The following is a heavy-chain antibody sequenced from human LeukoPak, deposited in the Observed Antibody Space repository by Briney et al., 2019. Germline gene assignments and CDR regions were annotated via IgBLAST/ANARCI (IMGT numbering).Heavy chain of an antibody. CDR3: ARRYCSSNSCYYFDY. CDR2: FNPSSGAT. V-gene: IGHV1-2*02. J-gene: IGHJ4*02. Sequence: ASVKVSCKASGFTFTAYYMHWVRQAPGQGLEWMGWFNPSSGATNYAQNFQGRVTMTRDTSVSTAYMELSGLRSDDTAVYYCARRYCSSNSCYYFDYWGQGTLVTVPS. CDR1: GFTFTAYY. D-gene: IGHD2-2*01.